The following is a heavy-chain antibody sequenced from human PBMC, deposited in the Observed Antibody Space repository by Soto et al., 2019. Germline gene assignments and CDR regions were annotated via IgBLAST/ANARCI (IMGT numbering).Heavy chain of an antibody. J-gene: IGHJ3*02. D-gene: IGHD6-19*01. CDR2: IIPIFGTA. Sequence: ASVKVSCKASGGTFSSYAISWVRQAPGQGLEWMGGIIPIFGTANYAQKFQGRVTITADESTSTAYMELSSLRSEDTAVYYCARDFNYPAGRLSAFDIWGQGTTVTVS. CDR1: GGTFSSYA. CDR3: ARDFNYPAGRLSAFDI. V-gene: IGHV1-69*13.